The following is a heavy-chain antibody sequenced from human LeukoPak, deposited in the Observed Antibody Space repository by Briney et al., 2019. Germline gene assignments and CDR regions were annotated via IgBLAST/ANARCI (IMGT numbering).Heavy chain of an antibody. CDR2: IYHSGST. CDR1: GGSISSGGYS. J-gene: IGHJ4*02. Sequence: SETLSLTCAVSGGSISSGGYSWSWIRQPPGKGLEWIGYIYHSGSTYYNPSLKSRVTISVDRSKNQFSLKLSSVTAADTAVYYCARVTNYYDSSGYYSDYFDYWGQGTLVTVSS. D-gene: IGHD3-22*01. V-gene: IGHV4-30-2*01. CDR3: ARVTNYYDSSGYYSDYFDY.